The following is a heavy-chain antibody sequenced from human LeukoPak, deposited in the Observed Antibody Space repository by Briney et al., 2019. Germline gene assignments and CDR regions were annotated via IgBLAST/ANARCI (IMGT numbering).Heavy chain of an antibody. V-gene: IGHV3-30*02. CDR2: IRYDGSNK. Sequence: QSGGSLRLSCAASGFTFSYYAMHWVRQAPGKGLEWVAFIRYDGSNKYYADSVKGRFTISRDNSKNTLYLQMNSLRAEDTAVYYCARGSVVYYYYYYMDVWGKGTTVTVSS. D-gene: IGHD2-15*01. CDR1: GFTFSYYA. J-gene: IGHJ6*03. CDR3: ARGSVVYYYYYYMDV.